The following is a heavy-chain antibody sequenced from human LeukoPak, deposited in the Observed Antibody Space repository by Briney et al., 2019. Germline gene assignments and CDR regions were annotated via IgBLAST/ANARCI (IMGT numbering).Heavy chain of an antibody. J-gene: IGHJ4*02. CDR2: IYTSGST. D-gene: IGHD2-21*02. Sequence: SETLSLTCTVSGGSISSGSYYWSWIRQPAGKGLEWIGRIYTSGSTNYNPSLKSRVTISVDTSKDQFSLKLSSVTAADTAVYYCVRGGGAYCGSDCHRNFDYWGQGTLVTVSS. CDR3: VRGGGAYCGSDCHRNFDY. CDR1: GGSISSGSYY. V-gene: IGHV4-61*02.